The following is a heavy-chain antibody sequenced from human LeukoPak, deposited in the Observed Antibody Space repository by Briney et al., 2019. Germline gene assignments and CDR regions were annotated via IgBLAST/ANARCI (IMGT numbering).Heavy chain of an antibody. V-gene: IGHV1-24*01. D-gene: IGHD6-13*01. CDR3: ASNPDGIAAAGTPADI. J-gene: IGHJ3*02. CDR1: GYTLTELS. CDR2: FDPEDGET. Sequence: ASVTVSCKVSGYTLTELSMHWVRQAPGKGLEWMGGFDPEDGETIYAQKFQGRVTMTEDTSTDTAYMELSSLRSEDTAVYYCASNPDGIAAAGTPADIWGQGTMVTVSS.